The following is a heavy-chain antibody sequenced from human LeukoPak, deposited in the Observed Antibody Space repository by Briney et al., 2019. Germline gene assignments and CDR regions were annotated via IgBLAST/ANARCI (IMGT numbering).Heavy chain of an antibody. CDR2: ISPNTGGT. CDR3: ASQPYYFDSSGYYDY. J-gene: IGHJ4*02. V-gene: IGHV1-2*02. D-gene: IGHD3-22*01. Sequence: GASVKVSCKASGYTFSGYYMHWVRQAPGQGLEWMGWISPNTGGTNYAQKFQGRVTMTRDTSISTTYMELSRLRSDDTAVYYCASQPYYFDSSGYYDYWGQGTLVTVSS. CDR1: GYTFSGYY.